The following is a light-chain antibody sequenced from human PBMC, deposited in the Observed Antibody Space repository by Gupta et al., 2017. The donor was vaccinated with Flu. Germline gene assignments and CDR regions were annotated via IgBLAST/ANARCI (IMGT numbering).Light chain of an antibody. J-gene: IGLJ3*02. CDR1: SSDVGGYNY. CDR2: EVS. CDR3: SEYTSSIWV. Sequence: QSALTQPASVSGSPGQSITISCTGTSSDVGGYNYVSWYQQHPGKAPKLMIYEVSNRPAGVSSRFSGSKAGNTASLTIAGLEAEDEDDYYCSEYTSSIWVFGGGTKLTVL. V-gene: IGLV2-14*01.